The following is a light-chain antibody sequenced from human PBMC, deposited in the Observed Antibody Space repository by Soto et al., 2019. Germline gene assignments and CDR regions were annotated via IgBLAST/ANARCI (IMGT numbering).Light chain of an antibody. Sequence: DIQMTQSPSSLSSSVGDRVTISCRASQGVSSYLAWYQQKPGKSPKLLIYGASSMATGVPSRFSGSGSGTDFTLTISSLQPDDFATYYRQQYKSYSTFGQGTKVDIK. CDR3: QQYKSYST. CDR2: GAS. J-gene: IGKJ1*01. V-gene: IGKV1-5*01. CDR1: QGVSSY.